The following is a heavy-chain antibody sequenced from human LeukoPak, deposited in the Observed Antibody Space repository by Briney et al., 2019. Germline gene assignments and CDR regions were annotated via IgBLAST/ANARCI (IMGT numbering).Heavy chain of an antibody. Sequence: PSGTLSLTCAVSGGSISSSNWWSWVRQPPGKGLEWIGEIYHSGSTNYNPSLKSRVTISVDKSKNQFSLKLSSVTAADTAMYYYARGVPAVVPAAMWGSYYYYGMDVWGQGTTVTVSS. J-gene: IGHJ6*02. CDR3: ARGVPAVVPAAMWGSYYYYGMDV. CDR2: IYHSGST. CDR1: GGSISSSNW. D-gene: IGHD2-2*01. V-gene: IGHV4-4*02.